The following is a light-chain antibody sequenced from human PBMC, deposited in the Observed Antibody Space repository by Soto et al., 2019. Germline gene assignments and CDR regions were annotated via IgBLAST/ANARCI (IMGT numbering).Light chain of an antibody. CDR1: QSVSITQ. Sequence: EIVLTQSPGTLSLSPGERATLSCRASQSVSITQLAWYQQKPGQAPRLLIYGASSRATGIPDRFSGSWSGTDFTLTISRLEPEDFAVYYCQQYGSSPPITFGLGTRREIK. V-gene: IGKV3-20*01. CDR3: QQYGSSPPIT. CDR2: GAS. J-gene: IGKJ5*01.